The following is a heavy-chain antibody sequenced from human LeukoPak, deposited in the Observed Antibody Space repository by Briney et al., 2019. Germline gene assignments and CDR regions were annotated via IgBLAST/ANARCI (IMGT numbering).Heavy chain of an antibody. D-gene: IGHD3-10*01. Sequence: PGGSLRLSCAASGFTFSSYGMHWVRQAPGKGLEWVAFIRYDGSNKYYADSVKGRFTISRDNSKNTLYLQMNSLRAEDTAMYYCAKVLGTKWFGELLSLAYWGQGTLVTVSS. CDR1: GFTFSSYG. CDR3: AKVLGTKWFGELLSLAY. J-gene: IGHJ4*02. CDR2: IRYDGSNK. V-gene: IGHV3-30*02.